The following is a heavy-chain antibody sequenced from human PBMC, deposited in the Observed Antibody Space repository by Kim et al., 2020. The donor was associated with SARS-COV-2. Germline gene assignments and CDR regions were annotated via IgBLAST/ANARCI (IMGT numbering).Heavy chain of an antibody. J-gene: IGHJ6*02. V-gene: IGHV1-69*13. CDR1: GGTFSSYA. CDR2: IIPIFGTA. Sequence: SVKVSCKASGGTFSSYAISWVRQAPGQGLEWMGGIIPIFGTANYAQKFQGRVTITADESTSTAYMELSSLRSEDTAVYYCARDDVGDYRTNYYYYYGMDVWGQGTTVTVSS. CDR3: ARDDVGDYRTNYYYYYGMDV. D-gene: IGHD4-17*01.